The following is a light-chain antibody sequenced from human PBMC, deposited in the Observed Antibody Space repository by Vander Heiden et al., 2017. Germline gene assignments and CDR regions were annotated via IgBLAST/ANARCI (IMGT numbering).Light chain of an antibody. J-gene: IGKJ1*01. CDR3: QQYDDLWT. CDR2: DAS. CDR1: HDISNY. V-gene: IGKV1-33*01. Sequence: DIQLTQSPSSLSASVGDRVTITCQASHDISNYLNWYQQKPGKVPRVLIYDASNLKSGVPSRFSGSGSGTHFTFTISSLQPEDVATYYCQQYDDLWTFGQGTKVELK.